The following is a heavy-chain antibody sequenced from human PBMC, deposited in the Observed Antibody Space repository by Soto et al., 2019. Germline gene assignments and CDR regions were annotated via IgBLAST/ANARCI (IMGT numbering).Heavy chain of an antibody. CDR1: GGSISSSIYY. Sequence: LSLTCTVSGGSISSSIYYWGWIRQPPGKGLEWIGSIYYSGSTYYNPSLKSRVTISVDTSKNQFSLKLSSVTAADTAVFYCASAVIQLWSPFDYWGQGTLVTVSS. V-gene: IGHV4-39*01. J-gene: IGHJ4*02. CDR3: ASAVIQLWSPFDY. D-gene: IGHD5-18*01. CDR2: IYYSGST.